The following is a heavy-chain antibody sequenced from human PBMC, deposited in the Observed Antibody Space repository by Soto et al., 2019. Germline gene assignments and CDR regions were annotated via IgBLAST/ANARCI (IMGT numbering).Heavy chain of an antibody. V-gene: IGHV3-30*18. Sequence: QVQLVESGGGVVQPGRSLRLSCAASGFTFSSYGMHWVRQAPGKGLEWVAVISYDGSNKYYADSVKGRFTISRDNSKNTLYLQMNSLRAEYTAVYYCAKDYGDLLDYWGQGTLVTVSS. J-gene: IGHJ4*02. D-gene: IGHD4-17*01. CDR3: AKDYGDLLDY. CDR1: GFTFSSYG. CDR2: ISYDGSNK.